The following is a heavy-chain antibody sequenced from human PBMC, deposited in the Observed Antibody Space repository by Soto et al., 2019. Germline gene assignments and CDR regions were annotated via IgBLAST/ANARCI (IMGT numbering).Heavy chain of an antibody. CDR2: ISGSGGST. D-gene: IGHD3-9*01. Sequence: PGGSLRLSCAASGFTFSSYAVSWVRQAPGKGLEWVSAISGSGGSTYYADSVKGRFTISRDNSKNTLYLQMNSLRAEDTAVYYCAKGAYYDILTGYVDYWGQGTLVTVSS. CDR1: GFTFSSYA. J-gene: IGHJ4*02. CDR3: AKGAYYDILTGYVDY. V-gene: IGHV3-23*01.